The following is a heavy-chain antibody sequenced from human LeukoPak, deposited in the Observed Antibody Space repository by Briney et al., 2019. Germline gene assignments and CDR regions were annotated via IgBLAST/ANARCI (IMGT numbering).Heavy chain of an antibody. CDR3: ARDSRIAAAGTRETSFDY. CDR1: GFTFSSYW. V-gene: IGHV3-7*01. CDR2: IKQDGSEK. J-gene: IGHJ4*02. D-gene: IGHD6-13*01. Sequence: GGSLRLSCAASGFTFSSYWMSWVRQAPGKGLEWVANIKQDGSEKYYADSVKGRFTISRDNSKNTLYLQMNSLRAEDTAVYYCARDSRIAAAGTRETSFDYWGQGTLVTVSS.